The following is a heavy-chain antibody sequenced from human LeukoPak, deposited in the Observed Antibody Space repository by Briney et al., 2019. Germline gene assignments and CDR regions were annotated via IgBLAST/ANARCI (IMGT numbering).Heavy chain of an antibody. CDR3: ARVASGVGYNWFDP. D-gene: IGHD2-15*01. CDR1: GGSISSGGYY. J-gene: IGHJ5*02. CDR2: IYYSGST. Sequence: SETLSLTCTVSGGSISSGGYYWSWIRQHPGKGLEWIGYIYYSGSTYYNPSLKSRVTISVDTSKNQFSLKLSSVTAADTAVYYCARVASGVGYNWFDPWGQGTLVTVSS. V-gene: IGHV4-31*03.